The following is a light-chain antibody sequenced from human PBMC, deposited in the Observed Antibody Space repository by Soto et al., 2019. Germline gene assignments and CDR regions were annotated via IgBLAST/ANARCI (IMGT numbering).Light chain of an antibody. Sequence: EFVLTQSPATLSLSPGEGATLSCRASQILSSTYLAWYQQKPGRAPRLLIHATSSRATGIPDRFSGSGSGTDFTLTIGRLEPEDFAVYYCQQYVSSLGVYTYGQGTKLEI. CDR3: QQYVSSLGVYT. V-gene: IGKV3-20*01. CDR1: QILSSTY. J-gene: IGKJ2*01. CDR2: ATS.